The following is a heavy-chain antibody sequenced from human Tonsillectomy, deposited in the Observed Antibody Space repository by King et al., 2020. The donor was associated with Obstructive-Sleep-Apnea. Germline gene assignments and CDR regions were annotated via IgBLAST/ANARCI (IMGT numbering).Heavy chain of an antibody. CDR3: ARRGYSGSLDY. D-gene: IGHD5-18*01. V-gene: IGHV4-59*08. J-gene: IGHJ4*02. CDR1: GGSISSYY. Sequence: QLQESGPGLVKPSETLSLTCAVSGGSISSYYWSWIRQPPGKGLEWIGYIYYSGSTNYNPSLKSLVTISVDTSKNQFSLKLSSVTAADTAVYYCARRGYSGSLDYWGQGTLVTVSS. CDR2: IYYSGST.